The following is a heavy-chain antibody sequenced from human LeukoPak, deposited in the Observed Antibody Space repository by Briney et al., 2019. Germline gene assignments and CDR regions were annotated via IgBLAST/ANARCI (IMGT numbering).Heavy chain of an antibody. J-gene: IGHJ4*02. D-gene: IGHD2-15*01. Sequence: PGGSLRLSCAASGFTFSNYAMNWVRQAPGKGLEWVSGVSGSGGSTFYADSVKGRFTIFRDNSKNTLYLQMNSLRAEDTAIYYCAKRDCSGSSCHHFGCWGQGTLVTVSS. V-gene: IGHV3-23*01. CDR3: AKRDCSGSSCHHFGC. CDR2: VSGSGGST. CDR1: GFTFSNYA.